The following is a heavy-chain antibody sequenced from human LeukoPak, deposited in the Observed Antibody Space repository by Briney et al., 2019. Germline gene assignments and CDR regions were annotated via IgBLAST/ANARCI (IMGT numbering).Heavy chain of an antibody. J-gene: IGHJ4*02. CDR2: IYYSGST. CDR3: ARYCSSTSCYNFDY. V-gene: IGHV4-59*01. Sequence: SETLSLTCTVSGGSLSSYYWSWIRQPPGKGLEWIGYIYYSGSTNYNPSLKSRVTISVDTSKNQFSLKLSSVTAADTAVYYCARYCSSTSCYNFDYWGQGTLVTVSS. CDR1: GGSLSSYY. D-gene: IGHD2-2*01.